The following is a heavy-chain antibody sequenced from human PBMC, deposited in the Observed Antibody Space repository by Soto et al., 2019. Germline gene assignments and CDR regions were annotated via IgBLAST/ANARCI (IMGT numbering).Heavy chain of an antibody. CDR3: PAVIVYPGR. D-gene: IGHD2-21*01. CDR2: VRNKADIYTT. CDR1: GFTFSDHY. Sequence: GGSLRLSCAPSGFTFSDHYMDWVRQAPGKGLEWVGRVRNKADIYTTEYAASVKGRFTISRADSQNSLYLQMHSLKPEDTAIYYCPAVIVYPGRWGQGTLVTVPS. J-gene: IGHJ4*02. V-gene: IGHV3-72*01.